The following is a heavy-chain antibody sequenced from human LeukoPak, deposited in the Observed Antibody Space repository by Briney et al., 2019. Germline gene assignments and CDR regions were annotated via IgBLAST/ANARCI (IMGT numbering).Heavy chain of an antibody. CDR3: ARGSDDYVWGSYRHFYYFDY. CDR1: GGSFSGYY. J-gene: IGHJ4*02. Sequence: SETLSLTCAVYGGSFSGYYWSWIRQPPGKGLEWIGEINHSGSTNYNPSLKNRVTISVDTSKNQFSLKLSSVTAADTAVYYCARGSDDYVWGSYRHFYYFDYWGQGTLVTVYS. D-gene: IGHD3-16*02. V-gene: IGHV4-34*01. CDR2: INHSGST.